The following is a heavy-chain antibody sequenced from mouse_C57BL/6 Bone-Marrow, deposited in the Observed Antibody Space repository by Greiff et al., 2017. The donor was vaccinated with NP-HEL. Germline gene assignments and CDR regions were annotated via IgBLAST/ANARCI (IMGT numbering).Heavy chain of an antibody. J-gene: IGHJ1*03. CDR3: ARNYGSSWYFDV. Sequence: LKQPGAELVKPGASVKMSCKASGYTFTSYWITWVKQRPGQGLEWIGYIYPGSGSTNYNEKFKRKATLTVDTSSSSAYMQLSSLTSEDSAVYYCARNYGSSWYFDVWGTGTTVTVSS. CDR2: IYPGSGST. D-gene: IGHD1-1*01. CDR1: GYTFTSYW. V-gene: IGHV1-55*01.